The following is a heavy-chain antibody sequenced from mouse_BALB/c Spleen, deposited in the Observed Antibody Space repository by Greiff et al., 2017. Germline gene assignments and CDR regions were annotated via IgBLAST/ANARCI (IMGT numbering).Heavy chain of an antibody. CDR2: INPSSGYT. Sequence: VKLMESAAELARPGASVKMSCKASGYTFTSYTMHWVKQRPGQGLEWIGYINPSSGYTEYNQKFKDKTTLTADKSSSTAYMQLSSLTSEDSAVYYCARSGPYYRYDGVSAYWGQGTLVTVSA. CDR3: ARSGPYYRYDGVSAY. V-gene: IGHV1-4*02. CDR1: GYTFTSYT. J-gene: IGHJ3*01. D-gene: IGHD2-14*01.